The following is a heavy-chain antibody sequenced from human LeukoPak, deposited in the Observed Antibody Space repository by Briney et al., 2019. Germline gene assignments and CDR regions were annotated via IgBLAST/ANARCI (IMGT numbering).Heavy chain of an antibody. CDR3: AREGDGRGFLQQ. CDR1: DGSISTGDYY. V-gene: IGHV4-30-4*08. Sequence: SQTLSLTCTVSDGSISTGDYYWSWIRQPPWKGLEWIGYIYYTGSTCYNPSLKSRVTISVETSRTQFSLKLDSVTAAHTAVYYCAREGDGRGFLQQWGQGTLVTVSS. J-gene: IGHJ1*01. D-gene: IGHD2-21*01. CDR2: IYYTGST.